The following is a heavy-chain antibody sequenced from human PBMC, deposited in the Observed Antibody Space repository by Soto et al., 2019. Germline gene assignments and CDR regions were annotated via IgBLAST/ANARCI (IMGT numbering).Heavy chain of an antibody. CDR2: ISCSEAT. Sequence: QVQLQQWGAGLLKPSETLSLSCAVYGGYFNDNYYTWFRQPPGKGLGWIGEISCSEATKYISSLKSRASISFDTSKTQLSLKVTSVTAADTAVYYCAPSLWFGTQVELWGQGALVTVSS. V-gene: IGHV4-34*01. CDR1: GGYFNDNY. D-gene: IGHD3-10*01. CDR3: APSLWFGTQVEL. J-gene: IGHJ5*02.